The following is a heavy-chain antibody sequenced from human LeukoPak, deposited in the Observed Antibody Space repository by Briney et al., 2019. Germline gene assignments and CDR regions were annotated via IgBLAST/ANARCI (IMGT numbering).Heavy chain of an antibody. V-gene: IGHV1-69*06. CDR1: GGTFSSYA. J-gene: IGHJ6*04. CDR2: SIPIFGTA. CDR3: ARGFPYYYGSGSSYYYYYYGMDV. Sequence: SVKVSCKASGGTFSSYAISWVRQAPGQGLEWMGGSIPIFGTANYAQKFQGRVTITADKPTSTAYMELSSLRSEDTAVYYCARGFPYYYGSGSSYYYYYYGMDVWGKGTTVTVSS. D-gene: IGHD3-10*01.